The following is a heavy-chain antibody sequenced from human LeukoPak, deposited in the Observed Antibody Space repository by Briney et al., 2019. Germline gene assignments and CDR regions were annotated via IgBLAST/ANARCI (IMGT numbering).Heavy chain of an antibody. Sequence: SETLSLTCTVSGGSISSSSYYWGWIRQPPGKGLEWIGSIYYSGSTYYNPSLKSRVTISVDTPKNQFSLKLSSVTAADTAVYYCARSKTYRSTWNTDYWGQGTLVTVSS. V-gene: IGHV4-39*07. CDR2: IYYSGST. CDR1: GGSISSSSYY. CDR3: ARSKTYRSTWNTDY. D-gene: IGHD2-2*01. J-gene: IGHJ4*02.